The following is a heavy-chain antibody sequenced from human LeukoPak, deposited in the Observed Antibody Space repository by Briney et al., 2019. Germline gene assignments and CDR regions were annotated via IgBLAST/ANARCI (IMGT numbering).Heavy chain of an antibody. CDR1: GGTFSSYA. CDR3: ARDRVTFGMDV. Sequence: ASVKVSCKASGGTFSSYAISWVRQAPGQGLEWMGIINPSGGSTSYAQKFQGRVTMTRDMSTSTVYMELSSLRSEDTAVYYCARDRVTFGMDVWGKGTTVTVSS. J-gene: IGHJ6*04. D-gene: IGHD3-16*01. V-gene: IGHV1-46*01. CDR2: INPSGGST.